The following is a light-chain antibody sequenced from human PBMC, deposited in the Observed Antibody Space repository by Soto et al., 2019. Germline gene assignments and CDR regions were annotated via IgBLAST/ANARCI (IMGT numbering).Light chain of an antibody. Sequence: DVQMTQSPSSLSASLGDRVTITCRASQTISLYLNWYQQKPGKAPKLLIATTSYLQNGVPSRFSGSRSGTDFSLTISSLQPEDFATYYCQQTYNALAITFGQGTRLEIK. CDR1: QTISLY. CDR3: QQTYNALAIT. V-gene: IGKV1-39*01. J-gene: IGKJ5*01. CDR2: TTS.